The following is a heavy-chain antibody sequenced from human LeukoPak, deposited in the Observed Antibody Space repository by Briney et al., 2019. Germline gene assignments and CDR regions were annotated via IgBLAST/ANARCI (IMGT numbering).Heavy chain of an antibody. J-gene: IGHJ6*03. V-gene: IGHV4-34*01. D-gene: IGHD3-3*01. CDR2: INHSGST. CDR1: GGSFSGYY. Sequence: SETLSLTCAVYGGSFSGYYWSWIRQPPGKGLEWIGEINHSGSTNYNPSLKSRVTISVDTSKNQFSLKLSSVTAADTAVYYCARGFWSGYRYYYYCYMDVWGKGTTVTVSS. CDR3: ARGFWSGYRYYYYCYMDV.